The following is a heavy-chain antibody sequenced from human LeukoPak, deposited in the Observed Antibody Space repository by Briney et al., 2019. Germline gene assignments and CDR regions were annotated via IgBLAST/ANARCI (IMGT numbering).Heavy chain of an antibody. CDR3: AKSIAAAGTDRGIDY. CDR1: GFTFDDYA. CDR2: ISWNSGSI. J-gene: IGHJ4*02. V-gene: IGHV3-9*01. Sequence: GGSLRLSCAASGFTFDDYAMHGVRQAPGKGLEWVSGISWNSGSIGYADSVKGRFTISRDNAKNSLYLQMNSLRAEDTALYYCAKSIAAAGTDRGIDYWGQGTLVTVSS. D-gene: IGHD6-13*01.